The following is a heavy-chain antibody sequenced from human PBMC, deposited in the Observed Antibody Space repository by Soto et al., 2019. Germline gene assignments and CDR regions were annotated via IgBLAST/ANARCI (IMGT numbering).Heavy chain of an antibody. V-gene: IGHV4-30-2*01. CDR1: GAPISSGTYS. CDR2: IYHSGST. D-gene: IGHD1-26*01. J-gene: IGHJ6*02. Sequence: SETLSLTCAVSGAPISSGTYSWSWIRQPPGKGLEWIGYIYHSGSTYYNPSLKSRLTISVDRSKKQFSLRLTSVTAADTAVYYCVRGSAVGGMDVWGQGTTVTVSS. CDR3: VRGSAVGGMDV.